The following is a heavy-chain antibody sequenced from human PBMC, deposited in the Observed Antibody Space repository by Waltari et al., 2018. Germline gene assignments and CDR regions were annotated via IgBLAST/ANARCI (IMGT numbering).Heavy chain of an antibody. CDR3: AREQFYNSGIQGSAFDY. Sequence: EVQLVESGGGLLQPGGSLRLSCAASGFTFSSYAVNLVRQAPGKGLEWVSYIGRSGDIMFFADSVRGRFTISRDNAKNSLYLQMNSLRVEDTAVYYCAREQFYNSGIQGSAFDYWGQGTLVTVSS. CDR2: IGRSGDIM. V-gene: IGHV3-48*03. J-gene: IGHJ4*02. CDR1: GFTFSSYA. D-gene: IGHD3-10*01.